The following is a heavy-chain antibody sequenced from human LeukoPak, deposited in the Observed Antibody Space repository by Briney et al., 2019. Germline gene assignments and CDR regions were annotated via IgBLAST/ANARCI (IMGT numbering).Heavy chain of an antibody. CDR2: INPNSGGT. Sequence: ASMKVSCKASGYTFTGYYIHWVRQAPGQGLECMGWINPNSGGTNYAQKFQGRVTMTRDTSITTAYMELTSLRSDDTAVYYCARDLFYSVSGTYYNVGRVFNYWGQGTLVTVSS. CDR1: GYTFTGYY. D-gene: IGHD3-10*01. V-gene: IGHV1-2*02. CDR3: ARDLFYSVSGTYYNVGRVFNY. J-gene: IGHJ4*02.